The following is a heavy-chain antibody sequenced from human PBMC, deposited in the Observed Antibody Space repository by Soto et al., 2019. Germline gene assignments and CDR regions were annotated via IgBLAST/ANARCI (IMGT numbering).Heavy chain of an antibody. CDR3: AKDTYGGNGGAFDI. J-gene: IGHJ3*02. V-gene: IGHV3-23*01. Sequence: EVQLLESGGGLVQPGGSLRLSCAASGFTFSSDAMIWVLQAPGKGLEWVSAISGSGGSTYYADSVKGRFTISRDNSKNTLYLQMNSLRAEDTAVYYCAKDTYGGNGGAFDIWGQGTMVTVSS. CDR1: GFTFSSDA. D-gene: IGHD4-17*01. CDR2: ISGSGGST.